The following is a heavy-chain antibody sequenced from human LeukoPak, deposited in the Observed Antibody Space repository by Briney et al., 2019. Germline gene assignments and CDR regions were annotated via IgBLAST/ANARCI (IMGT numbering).Heavy chain of an antibody. V-gene: IGHV3-21*01. CDR2: ISSSSSYI. CDR1: GFTFSSYS. Sequence: GGSLRLSCAASGFTFSSYSMNWVRQAPGKGLEWVSSISSSSSYIYYADSVKGRFTISRDNAKNSLYLQMNSLRAEDTAVYYCARHPQSRDGYNYGWYFDLWGRGTLVTVSS. CDR3: ARHPQSRDGYNYGWYFDL. J-gene: IGHJ2*01. D-gene: IGHD5-24*01.